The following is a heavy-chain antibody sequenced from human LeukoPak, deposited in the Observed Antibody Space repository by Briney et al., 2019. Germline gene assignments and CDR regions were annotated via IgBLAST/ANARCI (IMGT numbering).Heavy chain of an antibody. Sequence: SETLSLTCAVYGGSFSGYYWSWIRQPPGRGLEWIGEISHSGSTNYNPSLKSRVTISVDTSKNQFSLKLSSVTAADTAVYYCARGEAHDASYYFDYWGQGTLVTVSS. V-gene: IGHV4-34*01. CDR3: ARGEAHDASYYFDY. CDR1: GGSFSGYY. J-gene: IGHJ4*02. CDR2: ISHSGST.